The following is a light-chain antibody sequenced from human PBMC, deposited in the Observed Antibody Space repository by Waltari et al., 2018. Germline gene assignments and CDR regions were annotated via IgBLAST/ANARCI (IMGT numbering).Light chain of an antibody. J-gene: IGKJ1*01. Sequence: DIQMTQSPSSVSASVRDTVTITCRASQSIGSFLNWHQQKPGKAPKLLIYAASTLESGVPSRFSGRESGTDFTLTITSLHPEDFATYYCQQSYNIPPSFGQGTKVEIK. V-gene: IGKV1-39*01. CDR1: QSIGSF. CDR3: QQSYNIPPS. CDR2: AAS.